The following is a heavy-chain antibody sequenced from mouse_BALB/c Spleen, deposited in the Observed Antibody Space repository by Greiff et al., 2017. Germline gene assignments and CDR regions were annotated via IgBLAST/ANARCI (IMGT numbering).Heavy chain of an antibody. V-gene: IGHV3-2*02. J-gene: IGHJ1*01. CDR1: GYSITSDYA. CDR3: ARWKTFYYYGSSYGYFDV. D-gene: IGHD1-1*01. Sequence: QLQESGPGLVKPSQSLSLTCTVTGYSITSDYAWNWIRQFPGNKLEWMGYISYSGSTSYNPSLKSRISITRDTSKNQFFLQLNSVTTEDTATYYCARWKTFYYYGSSYGYFDVWGAGTTVTVSS. CDR2: ISYSGST.